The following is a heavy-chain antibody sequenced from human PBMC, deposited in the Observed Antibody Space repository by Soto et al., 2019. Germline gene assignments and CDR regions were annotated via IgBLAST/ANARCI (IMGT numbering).Heavy chain of an antibody. D-gene: IGHD1-1*01. CDR1: GFTFSSYA. V-gene: IGHV3-23*01. CDR2: ISGGGGST. J-gene: IGHJ4*02. CDR3: AKRSTGETYNPDYY. Sequence: EVQLLESGGGLVQPGGSLRLSCAASGFTFSSYAMPWGRQAPGRGLEWVSSISGGGGSTYYADSVKGRFSISRDNSRNTLYLQMNSLRAEDTAVYYCAKRSTGETYNPDYYWGQGTLVTVSS.